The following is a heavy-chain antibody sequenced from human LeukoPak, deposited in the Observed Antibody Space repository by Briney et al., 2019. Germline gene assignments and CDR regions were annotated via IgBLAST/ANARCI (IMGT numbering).Heavy chain of an antibody. CDR1: GFSFSSYE. CDR3: AREFRTYCSSTSCYGLDP. V-gene: IGHV3-48*03. Sequence: PGRSLRLSCAASGFSFSSYEMNWVRQAPGKGLEWVSYISSSGSTIYYADSVKGRFTISRDNAKNSLYLQMNSLRAEDTAVYYCAREFRTYCSSTSCYGLDPWGQGTLVTVSS. CDR2: ISSSGSTI. D-gene: IGHD2-2*01. J-gene: IGHJ5*02.